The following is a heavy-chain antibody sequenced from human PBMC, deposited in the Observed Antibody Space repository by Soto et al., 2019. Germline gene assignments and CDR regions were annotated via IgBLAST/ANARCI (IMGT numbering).Heavy chain of an antibody. V-gene: IGHV1-2*02. CDR3: ARNMDYYYGRGSGNGHGV. J-gene: IGHJ6*02. Sequence: QVRLVQSGAEVKEPGDSVRVSCEASGYTFTAYHIHWVRQAPGQGLEWMGWINPTCGDTGYAQDFQGRGSMTSDMSISTVYMELSRLTSDDTAIYYCARNMDYYYGRGSGNGHGVWGQGTTVTVFS. CDR2: INPTCGDT. D-gene: IGHD3-10*02. CDR1: GYTFTAYH.